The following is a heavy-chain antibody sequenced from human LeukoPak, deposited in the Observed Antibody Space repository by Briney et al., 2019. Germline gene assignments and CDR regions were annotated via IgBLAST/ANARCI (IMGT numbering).Heavy chain of an antibody. CDR2: IKSDGSTT. D-gene: IGHD5-18*01. CDR1: GFTFSSYW. CDR3: ARDRRYGYYFDY. J-gene: IGHJ4*02. Sequence: GGSLRLSCAASGFTFSSYWMHWVRQAPGKGLVWVSRIKSDGSTTTYADSVKGRFTISRDNAKNTLYLQMNSLRAEDTAVYYCARDRRYGYYFDYWGQGILVTVSS. V-gene: IGHV3-74*01.